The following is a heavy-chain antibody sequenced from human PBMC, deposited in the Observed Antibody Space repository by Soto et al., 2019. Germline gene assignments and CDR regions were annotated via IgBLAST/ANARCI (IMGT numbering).Heavy chain of an antibody. CDR2: INPNSGGT. Sequence: ASVKVSCKASGYTFSGFYMHWARQAPGQGLEWMGWINPNSGGTKSAEKFQGRVTMTRDTSISTAYMELSRLTSDDTAVYYCASAAVTGTAGLDFWGQGTQVTVSS. CDR1: GYTFSGFY. D-gene: IGHD6-19*01. CDR3: ASAAVTGTAGLDF. J-gene: IGHJ4*02. V-gene: IGHV1-2*02.